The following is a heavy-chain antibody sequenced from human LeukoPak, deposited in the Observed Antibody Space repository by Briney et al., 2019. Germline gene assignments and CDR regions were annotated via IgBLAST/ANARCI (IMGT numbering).Heavy chain of an antibody. CDR3: ARSGFWSGYDLNNWFDP. CDR2: INPNSGNT. J-gene: IGHJ5*02. V-gene: IGHV1-8*03. Sequence: ASVKVSCKASGYTFTGYYMHWVRQAPGQGLEWMGWINPNSGNTGYAQKFQGRVTITRNTSISTDYMELSSLRSEDTAVYYCARSGFWSGYDLNNWFDPWGQGTLVTVSS. CDR1: GYTFTGYY. D-gene: IGHD3-3*01.